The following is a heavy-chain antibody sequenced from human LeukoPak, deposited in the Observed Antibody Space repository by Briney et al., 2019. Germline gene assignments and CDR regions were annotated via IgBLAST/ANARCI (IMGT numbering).Heavy chain of an antibody. J-gene: IGHJ4*02. D-gene: IGHD5-18*01. CDR2: IKQDGSEK. V-gene: IGHV3-7*01. Sequence: GGSLRLSCAASGFTVSSNYMSWVRQAPGKGLEWVANIKQDGSEKYYVDSAKGRFTISRNNAKNSLYLQMNSLRAEDTAVYYCARDSWIQLWLLTLGRKFDYWGQGTLVTVSS. CDR1: GFTVSSNY. CDR3: ARDSWIQLWLLTLGRKFDY.